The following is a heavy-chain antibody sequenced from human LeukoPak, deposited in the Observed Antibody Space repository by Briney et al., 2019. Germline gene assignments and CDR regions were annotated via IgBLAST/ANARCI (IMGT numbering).Heavy chain of an antibody. CDR2: IYPGDSYT. V-gene: IGHV5-51*01. CDR3: ARSSAYYDFWSGYFPTIFDY. D-gene: IGHD3-3*01. CDR1: GYSFTSYW. Sequence: GESLKISCKGSGYSFTSYWSGGVGQMPGKGLEWMGIIYPGDSYTRYSPSFQGQVTISAEQSTSTAYLQWSSLKASDTAMYYCARSSAYYDFWSGYFPTIFDYWGQGTLVTVSS. J-gene: IGHJ4*02.